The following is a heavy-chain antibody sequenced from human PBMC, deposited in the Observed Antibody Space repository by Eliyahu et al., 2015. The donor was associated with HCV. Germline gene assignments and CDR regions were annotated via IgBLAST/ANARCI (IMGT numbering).Heavy chain of an antibody. V-gene: IGHV3-30*03. CDR1: GXPFSSXG. CDR2: LAHDGXAE. D-gene: IGHD5-24*01. Sequence: QVQLVESGGGVVQPGRSLRLSXAAXGXPFSSXGXHXVRQAPGKGLEWVAVLAHDGXAEYYADSVKGRFTISRDNSKNTVSLQMNSLGGEDTAVYYCAREKGEGYNTIPLSDFWGQGTLVIVSS. J-gene: IGHJ4*02. CDR3: AREKGEGYNTIPLSDF.